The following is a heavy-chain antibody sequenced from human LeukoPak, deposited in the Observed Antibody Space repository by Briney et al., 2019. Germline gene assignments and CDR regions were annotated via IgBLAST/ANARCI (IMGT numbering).Heavy chain of an antibody. CDR2: TYYRSKWYN. CDR1: GDSVSTNSAA. V-gene: IGHV6-1*01. D-gene: IGHD6-13*01. CDR3: VREYSSTFDY. J-gene: IGHJ4*02. Sequence: TSQSLSLTCAISGDSVSTNSAAWNWIRQSPWRGLEWLGRTYYRSKWYNAYAVSVKSRITINPDTSKNQLSLHLNSVTPGDTAVYYCVREYSSTFDYWGQGTLVTVSS.